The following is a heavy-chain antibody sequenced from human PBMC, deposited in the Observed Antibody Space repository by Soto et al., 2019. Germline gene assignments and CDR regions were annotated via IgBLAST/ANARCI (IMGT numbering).Heavy chain of an antibody. J-gene: IGHJ6*02. V-gene: IGHV3-30*18. Sequence: QVQLVESGGGVVQSGRSLRLSCAASGFTFSTYGMHWVRQAPGKGLEWVAVISYDGSDKYYADPVKGRFTISRDNSKNTLYLLINSLTTEDTAVYYCAKDSVSGSRRVPLNYYDMDVWGQGTTVTVSS. CDR1: GFTFSTYG. D-gene: IGHD3-10*01. CDR3: AKDSVSGSRRVPLNYYDMDV. CDR2: ISYDGSDK.